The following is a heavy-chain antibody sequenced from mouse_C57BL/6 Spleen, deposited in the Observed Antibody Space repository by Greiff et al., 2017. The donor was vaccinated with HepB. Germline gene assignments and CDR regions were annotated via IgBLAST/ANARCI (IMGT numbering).Heavy chain of an antibody. CDR3: ARSSTVAPWFAY. V-gene: IGHV1-82*01. D-gene: IGHD1-1*01. Sequence: VQLVESGPELVKPGASVKISCKASGYAFSSSWMNWVKQRPGKGLEWIGRIYPGDGDTNYNGKFKGKATLTADKSSSTAYMQLSSLTSEDSAVYFCARSSTVAPWFAYWGQGTLVTVSA. CDR1: GYAFSSSW. CDR2: IYPGDGDT. J-gene: IGHJ3*01.